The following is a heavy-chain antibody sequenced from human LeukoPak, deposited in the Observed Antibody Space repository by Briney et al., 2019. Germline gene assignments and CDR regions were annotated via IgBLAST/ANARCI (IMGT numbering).Heavy chain of an antibody. D-gene: IGHD2-2*01. J-gene: IGHJ4*02. CDR3: AKEGGLGYCSSTSCYYFDY. CDR1: GFTFSRYG. Sequence: GGSLRLSCAASGFTFSRYGMHWVRQAPGKGLEWVAFIRYDGSNKYYADSVKGRFTISRDNSKNTLYLQMNSLRAEDTAVYYCAKEGGLGYCSSTSCYYFDYWGQGTLVTVSS. V-gene: IGHV3-30*02. CDR2: IRYDGSNK.